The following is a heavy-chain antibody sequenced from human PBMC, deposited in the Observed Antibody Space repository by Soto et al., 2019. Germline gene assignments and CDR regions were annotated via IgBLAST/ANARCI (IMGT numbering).Heavy chain of an antibody. J-gene: IGHJ4*01. CDR3: ARPKRSGLPGRKYYFEY. Sequence: ETLCLTGAVSGASIVTYELSWIRQSPGKGLEWIGYCYYSGTTNYNPSFTTRVTMSVDTPKNQFSLRLTSVTAADTAVYFCARPKRSGLPGRKYYFEYWGHGILVTVSS. CDR2: CYYSGTT. D-gene: IGHD6-25*01. CDR1: GASIVTYE. V-gene: IGHV4-59*01.